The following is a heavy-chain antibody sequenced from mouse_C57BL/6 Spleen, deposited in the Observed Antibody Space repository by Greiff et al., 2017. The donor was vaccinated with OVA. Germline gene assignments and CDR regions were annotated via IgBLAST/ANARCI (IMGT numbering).Heavy chain of an antibody. CDR2: IDPSDSET. V-gene: IGHV1-52*01. CDR3: ARWTHYYSIDY. J-gene: IGHJ4*01. Sequence: QVQLQQPGAELVRPGSSVKLSCKASGYTFTSYWMHWVKQRPIQGLEWIGNIDPSDSETHYNQKFKDKATLTVDKSSSTAYMQLSSLTSEDSAVYYCARWTHYYSIDYWGQGTSVTVSS. CDR1: GYTFTSYW.